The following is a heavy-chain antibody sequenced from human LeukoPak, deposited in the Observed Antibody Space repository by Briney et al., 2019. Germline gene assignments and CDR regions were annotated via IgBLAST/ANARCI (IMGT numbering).Heavy chain of an antibody. V-gene: IGHV3-23*01. CDR3: AKAPVTSCRGAFCYPFDY. CDR2: MSSSDDGR. J-gene: IGHJ4*02. CDR1: GFSFSSYA. Sequence: GGSLRLSCATSGFSFSSYATSWVRQAPGKGLEWVSAMSSSDDGRYYAASVRGRSTISRDTSRSTLYLQMNSLRAEDAAVYYCAKAPVTSCRGAFCYPFDYWGQGTLVTVSS. D-gene: IGHD2-15*01.